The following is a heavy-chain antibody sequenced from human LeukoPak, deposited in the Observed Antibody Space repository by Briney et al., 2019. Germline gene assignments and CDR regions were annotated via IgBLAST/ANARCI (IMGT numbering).Heavy chain of an antibody. J-gene: IGHJ4*02. CDR3: ARDNVDWGELDY. D-gene: IGHD3-10*01. CDR1: GGSISSYY. CDR2: IYTSGST. Sequence: SETLSLTCTVSGGSISSYYWSWIRQPAGKGLEWIGRIYTSGSTNYNPSLKSRVTMSVDTSKNQFSLKLSSVTAADTAVYYRARDNVDWGELDYWGQGTLVTVSS. V-gene: IGHV4-4*07.